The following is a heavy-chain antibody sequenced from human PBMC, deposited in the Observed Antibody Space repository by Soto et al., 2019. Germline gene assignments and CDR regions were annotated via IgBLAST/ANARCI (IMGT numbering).Heavy chain of an antibody. D-gene: IGHD5-12*01. CDR3: ATGYSRYDYAY. Sequence: PGRCRRRSCAASGFTFSSYWMHWVRQAPGKGLVWVSRINRDGSSTTSADSVKGRFTISRDNAKNTLYLQMNSLRAQATAVYFCATGYSRYDYAYCGKGSLVAVCS. J-gene: IGHJ4*02. V-gene: IGHV3-74*03. CDR1: GFTFSSYW. CDR2: INRDGSST.